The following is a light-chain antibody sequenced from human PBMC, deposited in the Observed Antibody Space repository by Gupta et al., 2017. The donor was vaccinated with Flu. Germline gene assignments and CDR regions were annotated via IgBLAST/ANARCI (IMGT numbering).Light chain of an antibody. CDR1: QSVNSAF. Sequence: EIVLTQSPGTLSLSPGERATLSCRASQSVNSAFLAWFQHKPGQAPRLLISGASSRATGIPDRFSGGGSGTDFTLTISSREPEDFAVYYCHRYCVSPKYTFGQGTKLEIK. CDR2: GAS. J-gene: IGKJ2*01. CDR3: HRYCVSPKYT. V-gene: IGKV3-20*01.